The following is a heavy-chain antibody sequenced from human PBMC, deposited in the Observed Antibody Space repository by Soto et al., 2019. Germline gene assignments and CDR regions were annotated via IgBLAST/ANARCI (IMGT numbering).Heavy chain of an antibody. J-gene: IGHJ4*02. Sequence: EVQLLESGGGLVQPGGSLRLSCAASGFTFSSYTMNWVRQAPGKGLEWVSAISDSGGRTYHADSVKGRFTISRDNSKNTLYLQMNSLRAEDTAVYYCAKDSPKDYICGSYRPPDYWGQGTLVTVSS. CDR1: GFTFSSYT. CDR2: ISDSGGRT. CDR3: AKDSPKDYICGSYRPPDY. V-gene: IGHV3-23*01. D-gene: IGHD3-16*02.